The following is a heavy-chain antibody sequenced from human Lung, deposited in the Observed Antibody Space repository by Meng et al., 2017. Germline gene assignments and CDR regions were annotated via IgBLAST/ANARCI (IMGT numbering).Heavy chain of an antibody. CDR3: ARGPTTMAHDFDY. J-gene: IGHJ4*02. Sequence: QVHLQQWGAGLLKPSETRSLTCVVSGGSFSDYYWSWIRQPPGKGLEWIGEINHSGSTNYNPSLESRATISVDTSQNNLSLKLSSVTAADSAVYYCARGPTTMAHDFDYWGQGTLVTVSS. CDR1: GGSFSDYY. V-gene: IGHV4-34*01. CDR2: INHSGST. D-gene: IGHD4-11*01.